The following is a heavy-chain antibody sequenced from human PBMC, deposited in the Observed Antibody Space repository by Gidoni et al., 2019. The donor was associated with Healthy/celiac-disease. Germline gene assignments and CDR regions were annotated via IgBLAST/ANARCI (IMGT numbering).Heavy chain of an antibody. Sequence: QVQLVESGGGVVQPGRSLRHACAASAFAFPSYGMHGVRQAPGKGREWVAVIWSDGSINYYADSVKGRFTISRDHSKNPLYLQMNSLRAEDTAVYSCARDGGDYCGGACYPAVGFDYWGQGTLVTFSS. V-gene: IGHV3-33*01. CDR2: IWSDGSIN. CDR3: ARDGGDYCGGACYPAVGFDY. D-gene: IGHD2-21*01. CDR1: AFAFPSYG. J-gene: IGHJ4*02.